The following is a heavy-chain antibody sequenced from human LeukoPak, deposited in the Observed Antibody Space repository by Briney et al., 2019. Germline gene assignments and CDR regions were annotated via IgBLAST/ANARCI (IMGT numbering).Heavy chain of an antibody. Sequence: GGPLRLSCVVSGLSISSYEMSWVRQAPGKGLEWVSYISSTGRITYYADSVKGRFTISRDNAKNSLYLQMNSLTAEDTAVYYCARTDPQLALDYWGQGTLVTVSS. CDR3: ARTDPQLALDY. J-gene: IGHJ4*02. D-gene: IGHD6-13*01. V-gene: IGHV3-48*03. CDR2: ISSTGRIT. CDR1: GLSISSYE.